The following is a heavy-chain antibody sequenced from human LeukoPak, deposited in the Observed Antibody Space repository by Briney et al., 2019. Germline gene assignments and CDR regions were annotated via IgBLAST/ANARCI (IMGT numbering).Heavy chain of an antibody. CDR3: ARDSVAGSLRAFDI. V-gene: IGHV4-34*01. CDR1: GGSFSGYY. Sequence: PSETLSLTCAVYGGSFSGYYWSWIRQPPGKGLEWIGEINHSGSTNYNPSLKSRVTISVDTSKNQFSLKLSSVTAADTAVYYCARDSVAGSLRAFDIWGQGTMVTVSS. D-gene: IGHD6-19*01. J-gene: IGHJ3*02. CDR2: INHSGST.